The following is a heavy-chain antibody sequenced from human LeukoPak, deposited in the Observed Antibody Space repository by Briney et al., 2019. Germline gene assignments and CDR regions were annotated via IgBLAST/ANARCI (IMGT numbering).Heavy chain of an antibody. J-gene: IGHJ5*02. CDR2: IYTSGST. CDR3: ARGGVNYKIAGP. D-gene: IGHD3-10*01. CDR1: GGSISSYY. Sequence: SETLSLTCSVSGGSISSYYWSWIRQPAGKGLEWIGRIYTSGSTNYNPSLKSRVTMSVDTSKDQISLNLSSVTAADTAVYYCARGGVNYKIAGPWGQGALVTVSS. V-gene: IGHV4-4*07.